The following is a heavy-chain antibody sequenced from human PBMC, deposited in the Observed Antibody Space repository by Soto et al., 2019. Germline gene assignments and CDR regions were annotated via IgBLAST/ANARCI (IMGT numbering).Heavy chain of an antibody. J-gene: IGHJ4*02. CDR2: IYYSGSN. CDR3: ARVGYSSSSIDY. CDR1: GGSISSGGYY. V-gene: IGHV4-31*03. Sequence: PSETLSLTCTVSGGSISSGGYYWSWIRQHPGKGLEWIGYIYYSGSNYYNPSLKSRVTISVDTSKNQFSLKLSSLTAADTAVYYSARVGYSSSSIDYWGQGTLVTVSS. D-gene: IGHD6-6*01.